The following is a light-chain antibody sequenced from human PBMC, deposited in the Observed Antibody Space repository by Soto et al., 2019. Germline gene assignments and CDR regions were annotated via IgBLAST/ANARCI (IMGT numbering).Light chain of an antibody. CDR3: QQYAGPPTT. V-gene: IGKV3-20*01. J-gene: IGKJ5*01. CDR1: QSVSRTY. CDR2: DAS. Sequence: EIVLTQSPGTLSLSPGERATLSCRASQSVSRTYLAWYQQKPGQAPRLLIYDASSRATGIPDRFSGGGSGTDFTLTISRLEPEDFAVYFCQQYAGPPTTFGQGTRLEIK.